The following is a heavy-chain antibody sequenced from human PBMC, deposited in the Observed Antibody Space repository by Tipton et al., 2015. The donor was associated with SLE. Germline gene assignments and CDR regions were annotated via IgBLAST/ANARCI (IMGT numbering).Heavy chain of an antibody. Sequence: GSLRLSCAASGFTFSSYNMNWVRQAPGKGLEWVSSIASSSTYTYYADSVKGRFTISRDNAKNSLYLQVNSLRAEDTAVYYCARETGTLYYYDSSGNYFLDYWGQGTLVTVSS. J-gene: IGHJ4*02. D-gene: IGHD3-22*01. CDR3: ARETGTLYYYDSSGNYFLDY. CDR2: IASSSTYT. CDR1: GFTFSSYN. V-gene: IGHV3-21*03.